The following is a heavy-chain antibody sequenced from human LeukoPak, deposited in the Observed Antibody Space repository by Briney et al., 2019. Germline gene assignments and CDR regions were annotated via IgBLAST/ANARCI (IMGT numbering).Heavy chain of an antibody. V-gene: IGHV4-4*02. Sequence: SGTLSLTCAVSGGSISRSNWWSWVRQPPGKGLEWIGEIYHSGSTNYNPSLKSRVTISVDKSKNQFSLKLSSVTAADTAVYYCARAKTGYSSGWYYFDYWGQGTLVTVSS. J-gene: IGHJ4*02. D-gene: IGHD6-19*01. CDR2: IYHSGST. CDR3: ARAKTGYSSGWYYFDY. CDR1: GGSISRSNW.